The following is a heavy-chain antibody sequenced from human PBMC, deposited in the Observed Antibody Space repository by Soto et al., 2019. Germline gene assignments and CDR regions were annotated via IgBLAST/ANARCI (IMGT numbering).Heavy chain of an antibody. Sequence: EASVKVSCKVPGYSFTTLSMHWVRQAPGKGLEWMGGSDPEDGGEIYAQKFQGRVTMTEDKSTDTAYMELSSLRSEDTAVYYCARRWLLYFDYWGRGTLVTVSS. D-gene: IGHD2-15*01. V-gene: IGHV1-24*01. CDR2: SDPEDGGE. CDR3: ARRWLLYFDY. J-gene: IGHJ4*02. CDR1: GYSFTTLS.